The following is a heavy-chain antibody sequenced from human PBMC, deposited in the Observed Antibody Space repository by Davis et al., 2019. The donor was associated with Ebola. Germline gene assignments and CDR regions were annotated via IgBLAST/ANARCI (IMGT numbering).Heavy chain of an antibody. CDR2: IYYSGST. CDR3: ARDLIAARGYYYYMDV. V-gene: IGHV4-30-4*01. Sequence: MPSETLSLTCTVSGGSISSGDYYWSCIRQPPGKGLEWIGYIYYSGSTYYNPSLKSRVTISVDTSKNQFSLKLSSVTAADTAVYYCARDLIAARGYYYYMDVWGKGTTVTVSS. J-gene: IGHJ6*03. CDR1: GGSISSGDYY. D-gene: IGHD6-6*01.